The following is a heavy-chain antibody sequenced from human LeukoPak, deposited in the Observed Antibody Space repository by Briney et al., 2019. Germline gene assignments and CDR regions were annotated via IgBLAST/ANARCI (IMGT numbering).Heavy chain of an antibody. D-gene: IGHD1-14*01. Sequence: SQTLSLTCTVSGGSISSGSYYWSWIRQPAGKGLEWIGRIYTSGSTNYNPSLKSRVTISVDTSKNQFSLKLSSVTAADTAVYYCARGYNRWFDPWGQGTLVTVSS. J-gene: IGHJ5*02. CDR1: GGSISSGSYY. V-gene: IGHV4-61*02. CDR2: IYTSGST. CDR3: ARGYNRWFDP.